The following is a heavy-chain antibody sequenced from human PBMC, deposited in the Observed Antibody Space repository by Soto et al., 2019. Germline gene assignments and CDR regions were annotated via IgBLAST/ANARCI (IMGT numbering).Heavy chain of an antibody. Sequence: QVQLVQSGAEVKKPGASVKVSCKASGYTFTSYYMHWVRQAPGQGLEWMGIINPSGGSTSYAQKFDGRVTMTRDTSTSTGYRELSSLRSEDTAVYYCARARTLIAARPTGMDVWGQGTTVTVSS. CDR3: ARARTLIAARPTGMDV. CDR2: INPSGGST. J-gene: IGHJ6*02. CDR1: GYTFTSYY. V-gene: IGHV1-46*01. D-gene: IGHD6-6*01.